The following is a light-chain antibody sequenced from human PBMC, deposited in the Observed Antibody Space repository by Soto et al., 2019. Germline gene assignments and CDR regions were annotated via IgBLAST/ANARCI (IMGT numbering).Light chain of an antibody. V-gene: IGKV4-1*01. Sequence: DIVMTQSPDSLAVSLGERVTINCKSSQSVFLTSNNKNYLAWYQQKPGQPPKLIIYWASTRESGVPDRFSASGSGTDFTRTITSLQAQDVEIDDCQQYYTTTSTFGQGTRLEIK. CDR2: WAS. J-gene: IGKJ5*01. CDR1: QSVFLTSNNKNY. CDR3: QQYYTTTST.